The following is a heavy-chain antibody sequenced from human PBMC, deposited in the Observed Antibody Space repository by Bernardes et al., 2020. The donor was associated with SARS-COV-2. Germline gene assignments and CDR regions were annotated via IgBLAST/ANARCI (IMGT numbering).Heavy chain of an antibody. CDR2: IYYSGST. Sequence: SETLSLTCTVSGGSISSYYWSWIRQPPGKGLEWIGYIYYSGSTNYNPSLKSRVTISVDTSKNQFSLKLSSVTAADTAVYYCARNRPSIAAAGTSLDYWGQGTLVTVSS. V-gene: IGHV4-59*01. D-gene: IGHD6-13*01. CDR1: GGSISSYY. CDR3: ARNRPSIAAAGTSLDY. J-gene: IGHJ4*02.